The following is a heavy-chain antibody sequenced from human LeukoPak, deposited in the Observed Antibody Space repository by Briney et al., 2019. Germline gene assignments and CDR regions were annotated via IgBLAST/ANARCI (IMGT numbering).Heavy chain of an antibody. CDR1: GYTFTGYY. Sequence: ASVKVSCKASGYTFTGYYIQWVRQAPGQGLEWMGRINPNSGGTHYAQKFQGRVTMTRDASISTAHMEMSRLRSDDTAIYYCARVPGGVAAYYYYMDVWGKGTTVTVSS. CDR3: ARVPGGVAAYYYYMDV. CDR2: INPNSGGT. D-gene: IGHD3-16*01. V-gene: IGHV1-2*06. J-gene: IGHJ6*03.